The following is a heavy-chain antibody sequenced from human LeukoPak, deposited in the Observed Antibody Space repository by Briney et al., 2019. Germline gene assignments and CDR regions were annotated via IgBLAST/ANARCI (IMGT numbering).Heavy chain of an antibody. J-gene: IGHJ3*02. CDR1: GDSVSGYY. CDR3: ARWEVRLNAFEM. D-gene: IGHD3-10*01. Sequence: SETLSLTCIVSGDSVSGYYWNWIRQPPGKGLEWIGYTHPSGNTLYNPSLKSRVTTSVDTSKNQFSLSLSSVTAADTAVYYCARWEVRLNAFEMWGQGTMVTVSS. CDR2: THPSGNT. V-gene: IGHV4-4*08.